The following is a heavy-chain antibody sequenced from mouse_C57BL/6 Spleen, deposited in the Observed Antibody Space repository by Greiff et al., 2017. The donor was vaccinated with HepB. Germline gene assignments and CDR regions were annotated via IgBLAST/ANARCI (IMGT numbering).Heavy chain of an antibody. CDR1: GYSFTGYY. Sequence: EVKLQESGPELVKPGASVKISCKASGYSFTGYYMNWVKQSPEKSLEWIGEINPSTGGTTYNQKFKAKATLTVDKSSSTAYMQLKSLTSEDSAVYYCARWGYGNYAMDYWGQGTSVTVSS. V-gene: IGHV1-42*01. J-gene: IGHJ4*01. CDR2: INPSTGGT. CDR3: ARWGYGNYAMDY. D-gene: IGHD2-10*02.